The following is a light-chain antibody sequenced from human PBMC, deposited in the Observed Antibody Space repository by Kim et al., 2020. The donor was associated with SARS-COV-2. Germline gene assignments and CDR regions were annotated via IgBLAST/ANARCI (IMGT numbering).Light chain of an antibody. CDR1: QSIRDN. CDR2: DAS. Sequence: SLSPGERATLSCRASQSIRDNLAWYQQKPGQSPRLLISDASNRATGIPAMFSGSGSGTDFTLTISSLEPEDLAVYYCQQRSNWPYTFGQGTKLEI. V-gene: IGKV3-11*01. J-gene: IGKJ2*01. CDR3: QQRSNWPYT.